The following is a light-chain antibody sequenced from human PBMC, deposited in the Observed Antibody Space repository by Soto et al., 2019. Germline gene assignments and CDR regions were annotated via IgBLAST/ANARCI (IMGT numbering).Light chain of an antibody. CDR1: SSDVGYYKF. V-gene: IGLV2-14*01. Sequence: QSALTQPASLSGSPGQSITISCTGTSSDVGYYKFVSWYQQHPGKAPRLLIYEVSDRPSGVSDRFSGSKSGNTASLTISGLQAEDEADYYCSSYTSSSTVVFGGGTQLTVL. CDR2: EVS. J-gene: IGLJ2*01. CDR3: SSYTSSSTVV.